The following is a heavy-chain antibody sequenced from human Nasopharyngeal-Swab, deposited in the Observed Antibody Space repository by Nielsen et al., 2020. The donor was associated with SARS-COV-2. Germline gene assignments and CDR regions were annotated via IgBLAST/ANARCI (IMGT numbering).Heavy chain of an antibody. Sequence: GESLKISCAASGFTFSSYWMSWVRQAPGKGLEWVSVIFSGGTSTFYADSVKGRFTISRDNSKNTLFLQMNSLRAEDTAVYYCAKGLADYGEDAFDIWGQGTMVTVSS. J-gene: IGHJ3*02. CDR1: GFTFSSYW. CDR3: AKGLADYGEDAFDI. CDR2: IFSGGTST. V-gene: IGHV3-23*03. D-gene: IGHD3-16*01.